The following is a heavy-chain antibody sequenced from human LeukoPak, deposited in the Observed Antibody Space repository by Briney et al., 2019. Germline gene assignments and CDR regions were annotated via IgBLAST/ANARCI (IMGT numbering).Heavy chain of an antibody. CDR3: ARICSSTSCASYYYYYMDV. J-gene: IGHJ6*03. D-gene: IGHD2-2*01. Sequence: GGSLRLSCAASGFTVSSNYMSWVRQAPGKGLEWVSVIYSGGSTYYADSVKGRFTISRDNSKNTLYLQMNSLRADDTAVYYCARICSSTSCASYYYYYMDVWGKGTTVTVSS. CDR1: GFTVSSNY. CDR2: IYSGGST. V-gene: IGHV3-53*01.